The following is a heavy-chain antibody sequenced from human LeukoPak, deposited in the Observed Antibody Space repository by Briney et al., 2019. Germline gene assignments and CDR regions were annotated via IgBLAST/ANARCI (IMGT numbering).Heavy chain of an antibody. Sequence: SVKVSCKASGGTFTSYAISWVRQAPGQGLEWMGGIIPIFGTANYAQKFQGRVTITADESTSTAYMELSSLRSEDTAVYYCARVVDTAMVTGAGLIYYGMDVWGKGTTVTVSS. CDR1: GGTFTSYA. CDR2: IIPIFGTA. CDR3: ARVVDTAMVTGAGLIYYGMDV. D-gene: IGHD5-18*01. V-gene: IGHV1-69*13. J-gene: IGHJ6*04.